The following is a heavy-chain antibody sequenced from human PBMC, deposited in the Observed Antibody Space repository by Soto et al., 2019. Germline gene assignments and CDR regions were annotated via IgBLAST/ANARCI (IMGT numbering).Heavy chain of an antibody. Sequence: QVQLVESGGGVVQPGRSLRLSCAASGFTFSSYAMHWVRQAPGKGLEWVAVISYDGSNKYYADSVKGRFTISRDNSKNTLYLQMNSLRAEDTAVYYCVRDPAHYDYVWGSYRYYYYYGMDVWGQGTTVTVSS. D-gene: IGHD3-16*02. J-gene: IGHJ6*02. CDR2: ISYDGSNK. V-gene: IGHV3-30-3*01. CDR3: VRDPAHYDYVWGSYRYYYYYGMDV. CDR1: GFTFSSYA.